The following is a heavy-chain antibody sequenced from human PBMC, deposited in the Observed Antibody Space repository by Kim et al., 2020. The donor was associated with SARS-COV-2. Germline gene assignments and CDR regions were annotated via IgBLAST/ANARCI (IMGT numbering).Heavy chain of an antibody. CDR2: IYHSGST. Sequence: SETLSLTCAVSGGSISSSNWWSWVRQPPGKGLEWIGEIYHSGSTNYNPSLKSRVTISVDKSKNQFSLKLSSVTAADTAVYYCATAAMAPGNDAFDIWGQGTMVTVSS. CDR1: GGSISSSNW. V-gene: IGHV4-4*02. J-gene: IGHJ3*02. CDR3: ATAAMAPGNDAFDI. D-gene: IGHD5-18*01.